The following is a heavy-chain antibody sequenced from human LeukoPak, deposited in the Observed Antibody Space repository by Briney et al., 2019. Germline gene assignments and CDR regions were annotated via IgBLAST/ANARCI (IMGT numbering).Heavy chain of an antibody. Sequence: GGSLRLSCAASGFTFSSYGMHWFRQAPGKGLKWLAFIMYDGSNKYYADSVKGRLTISRDNSKNTLYPQMNSLRPEDTAVYFCAKKNWNDWFDPWGQGTLVTVSS. V-gene: IGHV3-30*02. CDR3: AKKNWNDWFDP. J-gene: IGHJ5*02. CDR1: GFTFSSYG. D-gene: IGHD1-1*01. CDR2: IMYDGSNK.